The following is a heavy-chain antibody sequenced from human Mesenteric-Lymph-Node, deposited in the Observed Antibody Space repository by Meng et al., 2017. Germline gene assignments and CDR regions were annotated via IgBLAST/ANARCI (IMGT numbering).Heavy chain of an antibody. CDR1: GGSISSSNE. CDR3: ARDYGQYNWNYDAFDP. CDR2: IYHSGST. V-gene: IGHV4-4*02. Sequence: AHVHASGPPLGMPSGTRPLTCPVAGGSISSSNEWSWVRQPPVKALQWIGEIYHSGSTHYTPSLKSRVTLSVDKSKTQFSLKLSSVTAADTAVYYCARDYGQYNWNYDAFDPWGQGTLVTVSS. D-gene: IGHD1-7*01. J-gene: IGHJ5*02.